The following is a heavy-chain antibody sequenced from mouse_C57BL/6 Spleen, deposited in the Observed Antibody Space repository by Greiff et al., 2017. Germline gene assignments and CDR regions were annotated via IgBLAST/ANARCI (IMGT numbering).Heavy chain of an antibody. CDR1: GFTFSDYG. V-gene: IGHV5-17*01. CDR3: TRPGTWYFDY. CDR2: ISSGSSTI. D-gene: IGHD4-1*01. J-gene: IGHJ2*01. Sequence: EVKLVESGGGLVKPGGSLKLSCAASGFTFSDYGMHWVRQAPEKGLEWVAYISSGSSTIYYADTVKGRFTISRDTAKKTLFLQRTSLRSEDTAMYCCTRPGTWYFDYWGQGTTLTVSS.